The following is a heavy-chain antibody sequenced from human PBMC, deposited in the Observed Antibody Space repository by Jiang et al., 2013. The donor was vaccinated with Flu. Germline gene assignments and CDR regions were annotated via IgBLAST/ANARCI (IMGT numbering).Heavy chain of an antibody. CDR3: ATTTGH. Sequence: KGLEWIGSISHTGTTYYNPSLQTRLTISSDTSKNQFSLMLTSVTAADTAMYYCATTTGHWGQGTLVTVSS. CDR2: ISHTGTT. V-gene: IGHV4-38-2*01. J-gene: IGHJ4*02. D-gene: IGHD5-12*01.